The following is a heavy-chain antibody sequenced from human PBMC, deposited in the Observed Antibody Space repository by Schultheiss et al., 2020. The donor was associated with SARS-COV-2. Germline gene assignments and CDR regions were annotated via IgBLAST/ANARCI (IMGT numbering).Heavy chain of an antibody. CDR1: GFTFSSSW. V-gene: IGHV3-52*01. J-gene: IGHJ4*02. CDR3: ARDGLSIAARPVGGGDY. D-gene: IGHD6-6*01. Sequence: GGSLRLSCAASGFTFSSSWMHWVCQAPEKGLEWVADIKCDGSEKYYVDSVKGRLTISRDNAKNSLYLQMNSLRDEDTAVYYCARDGLSIAARPVGGGDYWGQGTLVTVSS. CDR2: IKCDGSEK.